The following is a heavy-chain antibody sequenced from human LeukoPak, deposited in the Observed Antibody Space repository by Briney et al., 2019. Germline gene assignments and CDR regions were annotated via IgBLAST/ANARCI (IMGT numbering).Heavy chain of an antibody. J-gene: IGHJ4*02. V-gene: IGHV3-7*01. CDR2: IKFDGNEN. CDR1: GFTFSRYW. D-gene: IGHD5-24*01. CDR3: ARLDEAFDK. Sequence: GGSLRLSCAASGFTFSRYWLSWVRQAPGKGLEWVANIKFDGNENYYMDSVKGRFTISRDNAKDSLYLQMNSLRAEDTAVYYCARLDEAFDKWGQGTLVTVSS.